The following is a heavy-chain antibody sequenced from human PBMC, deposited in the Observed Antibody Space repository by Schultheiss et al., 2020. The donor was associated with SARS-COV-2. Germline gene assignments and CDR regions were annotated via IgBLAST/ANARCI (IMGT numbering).Heavy chain of an antibody. CDR3: AREEALLVGGAFDI. D-gene: IGHD3-16*01. CDR2: ISTTTSYV. CDR1: GFSFSSYR. V-gene: IGHV3-21*01. J-gene: IGHJ3*02. Sequence: GGSLRLSCAASGFSFSSYRMNWVRQAPGKGLEWVSSISTTTSYVNYADSVKGRFTISRDNAKNSLYLQMNSLRAEDTAVYYCAREEALLVGGAFDIWGQGTMVTVSS.